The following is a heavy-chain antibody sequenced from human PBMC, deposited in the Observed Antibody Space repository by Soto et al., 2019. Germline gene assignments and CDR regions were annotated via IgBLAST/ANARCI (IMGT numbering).Heavy chain of an antibody. CDR1: GGTFSSYA. J-gene: IGHJ5*02. Sequence: QVQLVQSGAEVKKPGSSVKVSCKASGGTFSSYAISWVRQAPGQGLEWMGRIIPIFNTTNYAQKFQGRVTVTADESTSTAYMELSSLRSEDTAVYYCAREVGSTSYVRFDPWGQGTLVTVSS. CDR2: IIPIFNTT. CDR3: AREVGSTSYVRFDP. D-gene: IGHD6-13*01. V-gene: IGHV1-69*15.